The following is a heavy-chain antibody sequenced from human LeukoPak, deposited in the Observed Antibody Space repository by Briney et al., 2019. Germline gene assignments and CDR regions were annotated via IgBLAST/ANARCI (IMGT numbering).Heavy chain of an antibody. J-gene: IGHJ3*02. Sequence: GGSLRLSCAASGFTFSSYAMHWVRQAPGKGLEYVSAISSNGGSTYYANSVKGRFTISRDNSKNTLYLQMGSLRAEDMAVYYCARGSANYGGNSVGAFDIWGQGTMVTVSS. CDR2: ISSNGGST. D-gene: IGHD4-23*01. CDR1: GFTFSSYA. CDR3: ARGSANYGGNSVGAFDI. V-gene: IGHV3-64*01.